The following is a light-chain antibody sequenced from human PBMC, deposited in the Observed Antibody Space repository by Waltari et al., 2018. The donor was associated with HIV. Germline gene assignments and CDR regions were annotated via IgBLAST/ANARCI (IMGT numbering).Light chain of an antibody. CDR3: QQSYGTPS. V-gene: IGKV1-39*01. CDR1: QNIKTL. CDR2: GAT. J-gene: IGKJ2*03. Sequence: IHLTQPPPSLIGREEDIVAITCRASQNIKTLLNWYQHKSGRAPKLLISGATTLNRGVPSRFTGSGSRTLFTLTINILHPEDSATYYCQQSYGTPSFGQGTNLEIK.